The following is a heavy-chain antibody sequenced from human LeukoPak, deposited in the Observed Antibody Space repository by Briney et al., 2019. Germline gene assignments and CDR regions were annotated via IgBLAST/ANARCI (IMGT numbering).Heavy chain of an antibody. Sequence: GGSLRLSCAASGFTLSTYAMTWVRQAPGKGLQSVSGITASGATTYYADSVKGRFTISRDNSKNTLYLQMNSLRAEDTAVYYCAKDADDYLSYFDYWGQGTLVTVSS. D-gene: IGHD4-11*01. J-gene: IGHJ4*02. CDR3: AKDADDYLSYFDY. CDR2: ITASGATT. V-gene: IGHV3-23*01. CDR1: GFTLSTYA.